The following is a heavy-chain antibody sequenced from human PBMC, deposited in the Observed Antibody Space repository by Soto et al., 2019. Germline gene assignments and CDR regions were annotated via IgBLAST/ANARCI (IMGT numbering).Heavy chain of an antibody. CDR3: ARASDSTWYNWFDP. J-gene: IGHJ5*02. CDR2: IIPIFGTT. CDR1: GGNFSRNG. D-gene: IGHD6-13*01. V-gene: IGHV1-69*01. Sequence: QVQLVQSGAEVKKPGSSVKISCKTSGGNFSRNGISWVRQAPGQGLEWMGGIIPIFGTTNYAHKFRGRVTVTADESTGIVYMVMNSLRSEDTAVYYCARASDSTWYNWFDPWGQGTLVTVSS.